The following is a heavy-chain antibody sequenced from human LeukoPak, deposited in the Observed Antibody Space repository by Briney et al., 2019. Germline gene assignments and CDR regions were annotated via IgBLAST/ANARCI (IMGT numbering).Heavy chain of an antibody. CDR3: ARVVQSTDSSGFYLPAYFQH. J-gene: IGHJ1*01. V-gene: IGHV4-38-2*02. CDR2: IYHSGNT. D-gene: IGHD3-22*01. CDR1: GYSISSGYH. Sequence: KTSETLSLTCTVSGYSISSGYHWGWIRQPPGKGLEWIGSIYHSGNTYYNPSLKSRVTISVDTSKNQFSLKLRSVTAADTAVYYCARVVQSTDSSGFYLPAYFQHWGQGTLVTVSS.